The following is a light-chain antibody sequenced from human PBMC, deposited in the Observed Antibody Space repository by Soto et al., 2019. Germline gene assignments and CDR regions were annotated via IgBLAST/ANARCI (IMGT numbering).Light chain of an antibody. CDR2: TNN. CDR3: AAWDDSLNGVV. Sequence: QSVLTQPPSASGTPGQRVTISCSGSSSNIGSNTVSWYQQLPGTAPKLLIYTNNQRPSGVPDRFSGSKSGTSASLAISGLQSEDEADYYCAAWDDSLNGVVFGGGTKLTFL. J-gene: IGLJ2*01. CDR1: SSNIGSNT. V-gene: IGLV1-44*01.